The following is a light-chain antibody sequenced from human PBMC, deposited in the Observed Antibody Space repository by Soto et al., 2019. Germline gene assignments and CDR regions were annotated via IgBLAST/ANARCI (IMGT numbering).Light chain of an antibody. V-gene: IGKV1-5*03. CDR1: QIIGYW. CDR3: QQSNDFQYT. J-gene: IGKJ2*01. CDR2: KAT. Sequence: DIQMTQSPSTLSASVGDGVTITCRASQIIGYWLAWYQQKPGKAPKLLIYKATNLQSVVPSRVSGSGSGTDFSLPVSILQPEDSATYFCQQSNDFQYTFGQGTQREI.